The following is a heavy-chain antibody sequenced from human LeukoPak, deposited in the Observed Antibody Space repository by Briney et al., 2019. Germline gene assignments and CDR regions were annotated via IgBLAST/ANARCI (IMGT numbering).Heavy chain of an antibody. CDR2: IRSKAYGGTT. CDR3: TRGPLYGDYRFDY. J-gene: IGHJ4*02. V-gene: IGHV3-49*04. D-gene: IGHD4-17*01. Sequence: GGSLRLSCTASGFTFGDYAMSWVRQAPGKGLEWVGFIRSKAYGGTTEYAASVKGRFTISRDDPKSIAYLQMNSLKTEDTAVYYCTRGPLYGDYRFDYWGQGTLVTVSS. CDR1: GFTFGDYA.